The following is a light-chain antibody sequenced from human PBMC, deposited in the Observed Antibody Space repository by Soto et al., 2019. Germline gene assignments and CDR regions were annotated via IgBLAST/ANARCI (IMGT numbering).Light chain of an antibody. CDR2: HAS. CDR1: QSVSDK. J-gene: IGKJ1*01. CDR3: QQYNNWPPWT. V-gene: IGKV3-15*01. Sequence: MVMTQSPAHLSVSPGERATLSCRASQSVSDKLAWYQQKPGQAPRLLIYHASTRATGIPARFSGSGSGTEFTLTISSLQSEDFAVYYCQQYNNWPPWTFGQGTKVDIK.